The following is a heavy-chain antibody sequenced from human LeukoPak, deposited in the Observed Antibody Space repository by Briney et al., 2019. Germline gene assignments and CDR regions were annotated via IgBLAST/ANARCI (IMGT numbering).Heavy chain of an antibody. CDR2: INGDGSST. CDR3: AKGYSSGYYFYFDY. CDR1: GFTFSSYW. D-gene: IGHD3-22*01. V-gene: IGHV3-74*01. J-gene: IGHJ4*02. Sequence: GGSLRLSCAASGFTFSSYWMHWVRQAPGKGLVWVSRINGDGSSTSYADSVKGRFTISRDNAKNSLYLQMNSLRAEDMALYYCAKGYSSGYYFYFDYWGQGTLVTVSS.